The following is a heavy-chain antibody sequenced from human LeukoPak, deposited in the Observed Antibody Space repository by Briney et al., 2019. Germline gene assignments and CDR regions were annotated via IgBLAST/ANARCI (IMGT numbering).Heavy chain of an antibody. CDR3: ARVEVLPAAIGGGFDP. CDR2: IYRSGST. Sequence: SETLSLTCTVSGGSISSGGYYWSWIRQPPGKGLEWIGYIYRSGSTYYNPSLKSRVTISVDRSKNQFSLKLSSVTAADTAVYYCARVEVLPAAIGGGFDPWGQGTLVTVSS. J-gene: IGHJ5*02. D-gene: IGHD2-2*02. CDR1: GGSISSGGYY. V-gene: IGHV4-30-2*01.